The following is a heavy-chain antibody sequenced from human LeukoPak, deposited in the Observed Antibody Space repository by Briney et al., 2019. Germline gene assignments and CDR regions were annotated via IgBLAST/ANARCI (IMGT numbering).Heavy chain of an antibody. J-gene: IGHJ4*02. Sequence: ASVKVSCKASGYTFTSYGISWVRQAPGQGLEWMGWISAYNGNTNYAQKLQGRVTMTTDTSTSTAYMELRSLRSDDTAVYYCARVAPLLTVYQYFDYWGQGTLVTVSS. CDR3: ARVAPLLTVYQYFDY. CDR1: GYTFTSYG. CDR2: ISAYNGNT. D-gene: IGHD3-9*01. V-gene: IGHV1-18*04.